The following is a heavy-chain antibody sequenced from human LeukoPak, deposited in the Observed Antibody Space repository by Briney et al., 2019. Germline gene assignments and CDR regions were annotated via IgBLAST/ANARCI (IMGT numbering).Heavy chain of an antibody. D-gene: IGHD5-24*01. J-gene: IGHJ6*03. V-gene: IGHV3-30*02. CDR1: GFTFSTYG. CDR2: VRYDGSKK. Sequence: GGSLRLSCAASGFTFSTYGMHWVRQAPGKGLEWVAFVRYDGSKKYYTNSVKGRFTISRDNSKNTLYLQMNSLRAEDTAVYYCARDRPSQRWLQLGNYMDVWGKGTTVTVSS. CDR3: ARDRPSQRWLQLGNYMDV.